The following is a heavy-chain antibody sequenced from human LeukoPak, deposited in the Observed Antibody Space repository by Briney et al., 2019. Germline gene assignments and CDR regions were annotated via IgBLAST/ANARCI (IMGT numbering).Heavy chain of an antibody. J-gene: IGHJ4*02. CDR3: ARDFTSGWYNEDY. D-gene: IGHD6-19*01. CDR1: RIIVSSNY. CDR2: ISSSSSYI. Sequence: PGGSLRLSCVASRIIVSSNYMTWVRQAPGKGLEWVSSISSSSSYIYYADSVKGRFTISRDNAKNSLYLQMNSLRAEDTAVYYCARDFTSGWYNEDYWGQGTLVTVSS. V-gene: IGHV3-21*01.